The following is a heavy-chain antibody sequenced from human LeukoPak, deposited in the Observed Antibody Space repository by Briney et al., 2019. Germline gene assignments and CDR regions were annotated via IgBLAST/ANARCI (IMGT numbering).Heavy chain of an antibody. CDR1: GFAFSSYW. D-gene: IGHD3-3*01. J-gene: IGHJ4*02. CDR2: INTDGSTT. Sequence: PGGSLRLSCVASGFAFSSYWMHWVRQAPGKGLVWISRINTDGSTTSYADSVKGRFTISRDNAKNTVYPQMNSLRDEDTAVYYCARENYNFWSDYYIAPFDYWGQGTLVTVSS. V-gene: IGHV3-74*01. CDR3: ARENYNFWSDYYIAPFDY.